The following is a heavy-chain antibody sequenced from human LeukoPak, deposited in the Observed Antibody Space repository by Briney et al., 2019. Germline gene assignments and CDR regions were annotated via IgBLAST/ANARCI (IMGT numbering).Heavy chain of an antibody. CDR1: GFTFSSYA. V-gene: IGHV3-30-3*01. D-gene: IGHD4-17*01. CDR2: ISYDGSNK. CDR3: ARDRAITVTNTIMDV. Sequence: GGSLRLSCAASGFTFSSYAMHWVRQAPGKGLEWVAVISYDGSNKYYADSVKGRFTISRDNSKNTLYLQMNSLRAEDTAVYYCARDRAITVTNTIMDVWDQGTTVTVSS. J-gene: IGHJ6*02.